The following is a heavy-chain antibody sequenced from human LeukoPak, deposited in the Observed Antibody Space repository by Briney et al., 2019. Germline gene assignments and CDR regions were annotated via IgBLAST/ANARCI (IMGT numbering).Heavy chain of an antibody. V-gene: IGHV3-74*01. D-gene: IGHD6-13*01. CDR3: AKGGSSSPKSTFDY. Sequence: GGSLRLSCAASGFTCSSYWMHWVHQAPGKGLVWVSHINGDGTTTNYADSVKGRFTISRDNAKNTVYLQMNSLRAEDTAVYYCAKGGSSSPKSTFDYWGQGTLLTVSS. CDR1: GFTCSSYW. J-gene: IGHJ4*02. CDR2: INGDGTTT.